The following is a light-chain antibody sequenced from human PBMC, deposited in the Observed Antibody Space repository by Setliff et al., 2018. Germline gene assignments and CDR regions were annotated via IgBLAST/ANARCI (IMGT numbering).Light chain of an antibody. Sequence: QSVLTQPASVSGSPGQSITISCTGTSSDIGGYNYVSWYQQHPGKAPKLMISYISNRPSGVSNRFSGSKSGTTASLTISGLQPEDEAYYYCSSFTRTRSQIFGGGTKVTVL. CDR3: SSFTRTRSQI. J-gene: IGLJ2*01. CDR2: YIS. CDR1: SSDIGGYNY. V-gene: IGLV2-14*03.